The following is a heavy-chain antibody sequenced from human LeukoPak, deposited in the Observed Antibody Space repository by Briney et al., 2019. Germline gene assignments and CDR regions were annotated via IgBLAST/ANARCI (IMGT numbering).Heavy chain of an antibody. D-gene: IGHD3-3*01. CDR2: INSDGSST. Sequence: SGGSLRLSCAASGFTFSSYWMHWVRQAPGKGLVWVSLINSDGSSTIYADSVKGRFTISRDNAKNTLYLQMNSLRAEDTAVYYCARGLTIFGVVNDAFDIWRQGTMVTVSS. CDR1: GFTFSSYW. V-gene: IGHV3-74*01. J-gene: IGHJ3*02. CDR3: ARGLTIFGVVNDAFDI.